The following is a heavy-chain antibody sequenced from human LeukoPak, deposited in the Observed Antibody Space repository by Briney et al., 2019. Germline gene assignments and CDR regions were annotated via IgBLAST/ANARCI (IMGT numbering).Heavy chain of an antibody. CDR3: SRQTVSCHDF. D-gene: IGHD2-2*01. Sequence: GGSLRLSCAASGFSLSDSHMHWVRQAPGKGLEWVGHIRSRRGNYATAYGVSVQGRFTISRDDSNNMAYLQMNSLTADDTAVYYCSRQTVSCHDFWGHGTLVTVSS. J-gene: IGHJ4*01. CDR2: IRSRRGNYAT. CDR1: GFSLSDSH. V-gene: IGHV3-73*01.